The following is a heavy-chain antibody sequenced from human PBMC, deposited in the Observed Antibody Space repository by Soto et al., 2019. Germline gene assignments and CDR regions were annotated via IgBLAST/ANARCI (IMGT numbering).Heavy chain of an antibody. CDR2: IYHSGDT. J-gene: IGHJ5*02. CDR3: ARDTNSLDP. Sequence: SDTLSLTCPLSSYSISSGFVWGWIRQPPGKGLEWIGSIYHSGDTHYNPSLKSRVTISVDTSKNQFSLKLNSLTAADTAVYYCARDTNSLDPWGQGILVTVSS. V-gene: IGHV4-38-2*02. CDR1: SYSISSGFV.